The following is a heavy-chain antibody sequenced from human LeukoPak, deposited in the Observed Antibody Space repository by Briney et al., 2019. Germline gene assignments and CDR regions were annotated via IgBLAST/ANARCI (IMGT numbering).Heavy chain of an antibody. V-gene: IGHV3-7*01. CDR3: AIAGGYASSWAY. J-gene: IGHJ4*02. CDR2: RMQEGSKK. Sequence: GGSLRPSCAASGFTFNRYWMSWVSQAPGKGLEWLAHRMQEGSKKNCVNAVKRRFTISRDNANNSLDLQMNSLRGEYTAVYYCAIAGGYASSWAYWGQGTLGTVSS. D-gene: IGHD5-12*01. CDR1: GFTFNRYW.